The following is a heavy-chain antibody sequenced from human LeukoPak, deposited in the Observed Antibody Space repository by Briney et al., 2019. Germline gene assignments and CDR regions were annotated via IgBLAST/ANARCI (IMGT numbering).Heavy chain of an antibody. Sequence: AGGSLRPSCAASGFTFSSYWMSWIRQPPGKGLEWIGEINHSGSTNYNPSLKSRVTISVDTSKNQFSLKLSSVTAADTAVYYCAREGYDTLGYWGQGTLVTVSS. CDR2: INHSGST. D-gene: IGHD3-22*01. V-gene: IGHV4-34*01. CDR1: GFTFSSYW. CDR3: AREGYDTLGY. J-gene: IGHJ4*02.